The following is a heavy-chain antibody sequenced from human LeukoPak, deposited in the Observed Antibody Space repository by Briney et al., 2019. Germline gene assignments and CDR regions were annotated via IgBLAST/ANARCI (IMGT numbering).Heavy chain of an antibody. D-gene: IGHD2-2*01. CDR2: IYSGGST. CDR1: GFTVSSNY. CDR3: ARDWGTTYGMDV. V-gene: IGHV3-53*01. Sequence: GGSLRLSCAASGFTVSSNYMSWVRQAPGKGLEWVSVIYSGGSTYYADSVKGRFTISRDNSKNTLYLQMNSLRAEDTAVYYCARDWGTTYGMDVWGQGTTVTVSS. J-gene: IGHJ6*02.